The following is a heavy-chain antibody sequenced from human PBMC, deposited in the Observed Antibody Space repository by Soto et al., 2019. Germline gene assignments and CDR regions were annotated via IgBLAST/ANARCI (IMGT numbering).Heavy chain of an antibody. CDR2: IGGGAEST. CDR1: GFTFDDYA. D-gene: IGHD3-22*01. CDR3: AKEDYYDSSGYYGPDY. V-gene: IGHV3-23*01. Sequence: GGSLRLSCAASGFTFDDYAMHWVRQAPGKGLEWVSGIGGGAESTDYADSVKGRFTISRDNSKNMLYLQMNSLRAEDTAIYYCAKEDYYDSSGYYGPDYWGQGTLVTVSS. J-gene: IGHJ4*02.